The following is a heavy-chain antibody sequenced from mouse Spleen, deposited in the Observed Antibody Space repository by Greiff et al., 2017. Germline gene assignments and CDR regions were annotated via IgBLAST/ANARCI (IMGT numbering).Heavy chain of an antibody. D-gene: IGHD1-1*01. CDR3: ARLGSSRYYFDY. CDR1: GFTFSSYA. V-gene: IGHV5-9*04. Sequence: EVKLVESGGGLVKLGGSLKLSCAASGFTFSSYAMSWVRQTPEKRLEWVATISSGGGNTYYPDSVKGRFTISRDNAKNTLYLQMSSLKSEDTAMYYCARLGSSRYYFDYWGQGTTLTVSS. J-gene: IGHJ2*01. CDR2: ISSGGGNT.